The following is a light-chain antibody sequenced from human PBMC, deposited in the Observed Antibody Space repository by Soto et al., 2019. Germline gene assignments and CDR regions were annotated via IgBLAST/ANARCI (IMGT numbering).Light chain of an antibody. J-gene: IGLJ1*01. CDR2: EVT. Sequence: QSVLTQPASVSGSLGQSITISCTGTSSDVGSYNLVSWYQQHLGKAPKLIIYEVTKRPSGVFNRFSGSKSGNTASLIISGLQAEDEADYYCCSYAGFNTPYVFGTGTKVTVL. CDR1: SSDVGSYNL. V-gene: IGLV2-23*02. CDR3: CSYAGFNTPYV.